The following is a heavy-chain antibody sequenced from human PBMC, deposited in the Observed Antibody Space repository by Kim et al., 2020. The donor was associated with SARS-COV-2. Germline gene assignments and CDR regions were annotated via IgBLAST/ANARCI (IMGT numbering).Heavy chain of an antibody. CDR3: AREIELRYFDWLFHTDYYYYGMDV. D-gene: IGHD3-9*01. J-gene: IGHJ6*02. CDR1: GYTFTSYG. Sequence: ASVKVFCKASGYTFTSYGISWVRQAPGQELEWMGWISAYNGNTNYAQKLQGRVTMTTDTSTSTAYMELRSLRSDDTAVYYCAREIELRYFDWLFHTDYYYYGMDVWGQGTTVTVSS. CDR2: ISAYNGNT. V-gene: IGHV1-18*01.